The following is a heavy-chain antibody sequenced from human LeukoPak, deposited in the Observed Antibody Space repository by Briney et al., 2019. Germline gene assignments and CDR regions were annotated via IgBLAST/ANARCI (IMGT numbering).Heavy chain of an antibody. CDR1: GYSVSSGYY. CDR3: AVRGRVLEWSLDY. CDR2: IYHSGST. Sequence: SETLSLTCAVSGYSVSSGYYWGWIRQPPGKGLEWIGSIYHSGSTYYNPSLKSRVTISVDTSKNQFSLKLSSVTAADTAVYYCAVRGRVLEWSLDYWGQGTLVTVSS. D-gene: IGHD3-3*01. J-gene: IGHJ4*02. V-gene: IGHV4-38-2*01.